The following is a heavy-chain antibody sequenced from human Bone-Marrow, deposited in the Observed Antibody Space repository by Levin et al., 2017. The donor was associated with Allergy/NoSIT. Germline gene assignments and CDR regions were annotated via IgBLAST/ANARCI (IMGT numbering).Heavy chain of an antibody. CDR2: IWYDGSNK. V-gene: IGHV3-33*01. CDR3: ARDQWTGVSRPRSTRVFINNRDCSGGSCPLRPNWYFDL. D-gene: IGHD2-15*01. Sequence: PGGSLRLSCAASGFTFSSYGMHWVRQAPGKGLEWVAVIWYDGSNKYYADSVKGRFTISRDNSKNTLYLQMNSLRADDTAVYYCARDQWTGVSRPRSTRVFINNRDCSGGSCPLRPNWYFDLWGRGTLVTVSS. J-gene: IGHJ2*01. CDR1: GFTFSSYG.